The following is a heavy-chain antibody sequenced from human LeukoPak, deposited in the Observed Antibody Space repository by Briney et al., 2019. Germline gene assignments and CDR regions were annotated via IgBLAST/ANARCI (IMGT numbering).Heavy chain of an antibody. CDR3: ALVVIFPPYYYYYYMDV. CDR2: FDPEDGET. CDR1: GYTLTELS. D-gene: IGHD3-22*01. J-gene: IGHJ6*03. V-gene: IGHV1-24*01. Sequence: ASVKVSCKVSGYTLTELSMHWVRQAPGKGLEWMGGFDPEDGETIYAQKFQGRVTMTEDTSTDTAYMELSSLRSEDTAVYYCALVVIFPPYYYYYYMDVWGKGTTVTVSS.